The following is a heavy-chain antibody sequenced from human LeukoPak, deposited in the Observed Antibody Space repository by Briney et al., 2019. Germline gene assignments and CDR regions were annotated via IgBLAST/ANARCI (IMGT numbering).Heavy chain of an antibody. CDR1: GGSISSGDYY. CDR2: IYYSGST. V-gene: IGHV4-30-4*01. J-gene: IGHJ3*02. CDR3: AREEGGTFGVVNDAFDI. D-gene: IGHD3-3*02. Sequence: SETLSLTCTVSGGSISSGDYYWSWIRQPPGKGLEWIGYIYYSGSTYYNPSLKSRVTISVDTSKNQFSLKLSSVTAADTAVYYCAREEGGTFGVVNDAFDIWGQGTMVTVSS.